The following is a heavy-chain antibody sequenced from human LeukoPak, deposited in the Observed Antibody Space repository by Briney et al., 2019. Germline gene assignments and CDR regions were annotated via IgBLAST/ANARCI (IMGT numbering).Heavy chain of an antibody. CDR3: ATHPKSGASDY. D-gene: IGHD3-10*01. V-gene: IGHV4-39*01. CDR1: GGSISSYY. J-gene: IGHJ4*02. CDR2: IYYSGST. Sequence: SETLSLTCSVSGGSISSYYWGWIRQPPGKGLEWIGSIYYSGSTYYNPSLKSRVTISVDTSKNQFSLKLSSVTAADTAVYYCATHPKSGASDYWGQGTLVTVSS.